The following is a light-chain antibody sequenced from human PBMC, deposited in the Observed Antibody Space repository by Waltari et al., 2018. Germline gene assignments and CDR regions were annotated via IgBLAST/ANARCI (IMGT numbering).Light chain of an antibody. CDR2: WAS. V-gene: IGKV4-1*01. J-gene: IGKJ4*01. Sequence: DIVMTPSPDSLAVSLGERATMNCKSSQSVFYSSNNKNYLSWYQQKQGQPPKLFIYWASTRESGVPDRFSGSGSGTDFTLTISSLQAEDVAVYYCQQSYSIPLTFGGGTKVEIK. CDR3: QQSYSIPLT. CDR1: QSVFYSSNNKNY.